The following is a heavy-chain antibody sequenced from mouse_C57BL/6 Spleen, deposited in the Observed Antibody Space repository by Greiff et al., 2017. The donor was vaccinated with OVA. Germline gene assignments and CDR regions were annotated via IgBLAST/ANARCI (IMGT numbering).Heavy chain of an antibody. D-gene: IGHD2-2*01. Sequence: VQLQQSGPGLVQPSQSLSITCTVSGFSLTSYGVHWVRQSPGKGLEWLGVIWRGGSTDYNAAFMSRLSITKDNSKSQVFFKMNSLQADDTAIYYCAKNRGYGDWYFDVWGTGTTVTVSS. CDR1: GFSLTSYG. V-gene: IGHV2-5*01. CDR3: AKNRGYGDWYFDV. CDR2: IWRGGST. J-gene: IGHJ1*03.